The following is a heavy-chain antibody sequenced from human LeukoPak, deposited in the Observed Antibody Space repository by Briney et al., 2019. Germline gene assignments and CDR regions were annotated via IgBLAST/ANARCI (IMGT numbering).Heavy chain of an antibody. V-gene: IGHV3-30*02. CDR3: AKGYCSSTSCYRAFDI. CDR2: IRYDGSNK. Sequence: PGGSLRLPCAASGFTFSSYGMHWVRQAPGKGLEWVAFIRYDGSNKYYADSVKGRFTISRDNSKNTLYLQMNSLRAEDTAVYYCAKGYCSSTSCYRAFDIWGQGTMVTVSS. CDR1: GFTFSSYG. J-gene: IGHJ3*02. D-gene: IGHD2-2*02.